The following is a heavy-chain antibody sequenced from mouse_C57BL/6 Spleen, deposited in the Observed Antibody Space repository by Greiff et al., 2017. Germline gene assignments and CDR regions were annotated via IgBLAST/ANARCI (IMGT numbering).Heavy chain of an antibody. Sequence: QVQLQQPGAELVRPGTSVKLSCKASGYTFTSYWMHWVKQRPGQGLEWIGVIDPSDSYTNYNQKFKGKATLTVDTSSSTAYMQLSSLTSEDSAVYYWARRITTVVATDDFDYWGQGTTLTVSS. J-gene: IGHJ2*01. V-gene: IGHV1-59*01. CDR2: IDPSDSYT. CDR3: ARRITTVVATDDFDY. D-gene: IGHD1-1*01. CDR1: GYTFTSYW.